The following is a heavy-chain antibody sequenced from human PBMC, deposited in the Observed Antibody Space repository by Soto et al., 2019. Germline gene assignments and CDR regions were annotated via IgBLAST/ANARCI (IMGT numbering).Heavy chain of an antibody. CDR3: AREYYDFCSGYHYYFDY. V-gene: IGHV4-4*02. J-gene: IGHJ4*02. CDR1: GGSISSSNW. Sequence: SETLSLTCAVSGGSISSSNWWSRVRQPPGKGLEWIGEIYHSGSTNYNPCLKSRVTISVDKSKNQFSLKLSSVTAADTAVYYCAREYYDFCSGYHYYFDYWGQGTLVTVSS. D-gene: IGHD3-3*01. CDR2: IYHSGST.